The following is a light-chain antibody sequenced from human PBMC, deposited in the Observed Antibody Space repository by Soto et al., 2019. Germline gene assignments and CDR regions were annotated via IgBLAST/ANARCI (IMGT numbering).Light chain of an antibody. V-gene: IGLV9-49*01. CDR1: SGYSNYK. CDR2: VGTGGIVG. CDR3: GADHGSGSNFDWV. J-gene: IGLJ3*02. Sequence: QAVLTQPPSASASLGASVTLTCTLSSGYSNYKVDWYQQRPGKGPRFVMRVGTGGIVGSKGDGIPDRFSVLGSGLNRYLTIKKIQEEDESDYHCGADHGSGSNFDWVFGGGTKVTVL.